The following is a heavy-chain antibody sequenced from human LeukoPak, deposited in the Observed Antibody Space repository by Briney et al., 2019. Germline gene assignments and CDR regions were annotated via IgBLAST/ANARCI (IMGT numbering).Heavy chain of an antibody. D-gene: IGHD6-13*01. CDR3: ARVLEYSGSWNYFDY. J-gene: IGHJ4*02. CDR1: GDSVSSNSAA. V-gene: IGHV6-1*01. CDR2: TYYRSKWYN. Sequence: SQTLSLTCAISGDSVSSNSAAWNWVRQSPSRGLEWLGRTYYRSKWYNDYAVSVKSRIIINPDTSKNQFSLHLNSVTPEDTAVYYCARVLEYSGSWNYFDYSGQGTLVTVSS.